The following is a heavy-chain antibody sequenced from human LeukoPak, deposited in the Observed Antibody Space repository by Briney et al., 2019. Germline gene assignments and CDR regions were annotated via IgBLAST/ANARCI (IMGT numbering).Heavy chain of an antibody. J-gene: IGHJ6*03. CDR2: INPNSGGT. V-gene: IGHV1-2*02. CDR1: GYTFTDYF. CDR3: ARDVRGTAPGNDYYMDV. D-gene: IGHD3-16*01. Sequence: GAPVKVSCKASGYTFTDYFMHWVRQAPGQGLEWMGWINPNSGGTNFAQKFQGRVTTTRDTSISTAFLELSSLRSDDTAVYYCARDVRGTAPGNDYYMDVWGRGTRVTVAS.